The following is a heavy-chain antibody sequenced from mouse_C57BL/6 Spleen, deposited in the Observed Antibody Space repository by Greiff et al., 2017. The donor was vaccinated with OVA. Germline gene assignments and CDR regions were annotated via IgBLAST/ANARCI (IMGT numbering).Heavy chain of an antibody. D-gene: IGHD1-1*01. V-gene: IGHV1-64*01. Sequence: QVHVKQSGAELVKPGASVKLSCKASGYTFTSYWMHWVKQRPGQGLEWIGMIHPNSGSTNYNEKFKSKATLTVDKSSSTAYMQLSSLTSEDSAVYYCERGYGSSFAMDYWGQGTSVTVSS. CDR3: ERGYGSSFAMDY. CDR1: GYTFTSYW. CDR2: IHPNSGST. J-gene: IGHJ4*01.